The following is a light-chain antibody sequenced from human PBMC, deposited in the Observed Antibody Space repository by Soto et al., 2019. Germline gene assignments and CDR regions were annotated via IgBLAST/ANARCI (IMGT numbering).Light chain of an antibody. CDR3: QQYGSSPWT. CDR2: GAS. J-gene: IGKJ1*01. V-gene: IGKV3-20*01. Sequence: EIVLTQSPGTLSLSPGERATLSCRASQSVSSSYLAWYQQKPGQAPRLLIYGASSRATGIPDRXSGSXSGXXXXXXXXXXEPEDFAXXYCQQYGSSPWTIGQGTKVEIK. CDR1: QSVSSSY.